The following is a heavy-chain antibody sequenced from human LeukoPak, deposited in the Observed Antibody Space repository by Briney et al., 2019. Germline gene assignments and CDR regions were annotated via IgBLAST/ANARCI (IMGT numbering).Heavy chain of an antibody. V-gene: IGHV3-30*02. D-gene: IGHD2-15*01. Sequence: GGSLRLSCAASGFTFSSYWMSWVRQAPGKGLEWVAFIRSDGSIEYYADSVKGRFTISRDNSKNMLYLQMNSLKPEDTAVYCCAKDVPAAYFDYWGQGTLVSVSS. CDR2: IRSDGSIE. CDR1: GFTFSSYW. J-gene: IGHJ4*02. CDR3: AKDVPAAYFDY.